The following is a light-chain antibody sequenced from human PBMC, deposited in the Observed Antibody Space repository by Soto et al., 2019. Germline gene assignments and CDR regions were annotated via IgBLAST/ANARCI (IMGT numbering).Light chain of an antibody. Sequence: DIVMTQSPDSLAVSLGERATINCKSSQSVLYSSNNKNYLAWYQQKPGQPPKLLIYWASTRESGVPDRFSGSGSGTDFTLTISSLRAEDVAVYYCQQYYSTPLTFGPRTKVDIK. V-gene: IGKV4-1*01. CDR1: QSVLYSSNNKNY. CDR2: WAS. J-gene: IGKJ3*01. CDR3: QQYYSTPLT.